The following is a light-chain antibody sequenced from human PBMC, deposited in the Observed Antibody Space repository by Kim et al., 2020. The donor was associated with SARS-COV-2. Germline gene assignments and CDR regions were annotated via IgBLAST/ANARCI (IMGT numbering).Light chain of an antibody. CDR2: DAT. Sequence: EIVLTQSPATLSLSPGERATLSCRASQSVTSKLAWYQQTPGQAPRLLIYDATSRATGIPARFSGSGSGTDFTLTISSLEPEDFAVYYCQLRINWPLTSGEGTKLAI. CDR1: QSVTSK. J-gene: IGKJ4*01. V-gene: IGKV3-11*01. CDR3: QLRINWPLT.